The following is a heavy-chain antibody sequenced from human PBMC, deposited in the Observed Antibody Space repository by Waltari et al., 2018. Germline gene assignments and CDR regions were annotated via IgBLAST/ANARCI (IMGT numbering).Heavy chain of an antibody. J-gene: IGHJ4*02. D-gene: IGHD3-16*01. CDR1: GYSISSGYY. V-gene: IGHV4-38-2*01. CDR2: IYHSGST. CDR3: ARHPGWGFDY. Sequence: QVQLQESGPGLVKPSETLYLTCAVSGYSISSGYYWGWIRQPPGKGLEWIGSIYHSGSTYYNPSLKSRVTISVDTSKNQFSLKLSSVTAADTAVYYCARHPGWGFDYWGQGTLVTVSS.